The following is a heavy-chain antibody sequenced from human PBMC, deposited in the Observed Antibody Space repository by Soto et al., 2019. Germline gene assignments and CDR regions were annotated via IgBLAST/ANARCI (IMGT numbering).Heavy chain of an antibody. V-gene: IGHV3-23*01. J-gene: IGHJ5*02. CDR2: ISGSGGST. Sequence: EVQLLESGGGLVQPGGSLRLSCAASGFTFSSYAMSWVLQAPGKGLEWVSAISGSGGSTYYADSVKGRFTISRDNSKNPLDLQMNSLSAEDTAVYYCAKGSGYYYVNNWFDPWGQGTLVTVSS. D-gene: IGHD3-22*01. CDR3: AKGSGYYYVNNWFDP. CDR1: GFTFSSYA.